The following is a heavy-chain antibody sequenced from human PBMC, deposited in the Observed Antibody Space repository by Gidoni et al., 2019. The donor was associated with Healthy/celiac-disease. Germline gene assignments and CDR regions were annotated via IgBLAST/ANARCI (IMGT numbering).Heavy chain of an antibody. CDR2: ISSSSSYI. CDR3: ARVGYYGMDV. Sequence: EVQLVESGGGLVKLGGSLRLSCAASGFTFSSYSMNWVRQAPGKGLEWVSSISSSSSYIYYADSVKGRFTISRDNAKNSLYLQMNSLRAEDTAVYYCARVGYYGMDVWGQGTTVTVSS. D-gene: IGHD2-15*01. J-gene: IGHJ6*02. CDR1: GFTFSSYS. V-gene: IGHV3-21*01.